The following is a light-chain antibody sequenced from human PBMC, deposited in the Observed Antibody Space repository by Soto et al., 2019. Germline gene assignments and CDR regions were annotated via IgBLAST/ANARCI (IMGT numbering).Light chain of an antibody. CDR2: WAS. CDR1: QSVLYSSSNNNY. J-gene: IGKJ4*01. V-gene: IGKV4-1*01. Sequence: DIVMTQSPDSLAVSLGERATIKCKSSQSVLYSSSNNNYLAWYQQRPGQPPQLLIYWASTRESGVPDRFSGSGSGTDFTLTISSLQAEDVAVYYCHQYYDTPLTFGGGTRVEIK. CDR3: HQYYDTPLT.